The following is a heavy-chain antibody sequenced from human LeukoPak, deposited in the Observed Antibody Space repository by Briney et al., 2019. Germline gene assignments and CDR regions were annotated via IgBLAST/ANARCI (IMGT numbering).Heavy chain of an antibody. Sequence: GGSLRLSCAASGLTVSSNYMSWVRQAPGKGLEWVSVIYSGGSTYYADSVKGRFTISRDNSKNTLYLQMNSLRAEDTAVYYCARTYCSTTSCYNFDYWGQGTLVTVSS. J-gene: IGHJ4*02. V-gene: IGHV3-53*01. CDR2: IYSGGST. CDR3: ARTYCSTTSCYNFDY. D-gene: IGHD2-2*01. CDR1: GLTVSSNY.